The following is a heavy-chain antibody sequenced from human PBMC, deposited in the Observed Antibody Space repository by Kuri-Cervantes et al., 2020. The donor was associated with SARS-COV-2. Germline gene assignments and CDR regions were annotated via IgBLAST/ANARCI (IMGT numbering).Heavy chain of an antibody. D-gene: IGHD5-24*01. Sequence: ESLKSSYVASRFPFNNYDLIWVRQAPGKGLEWVTSISTSGGDTNYADSLKGRFTISRDNSKNTLYLQMRSLRVEDTAVLYCAIFSTMGVSLDWGQGTLVTVSS. V-gene: IGHV3-23*01. CDR1: RFPFNNYD. J-gene: IGHJ4*02. CDR2: ISTSGGDT. CDR3: AIFSTMGVSLD.